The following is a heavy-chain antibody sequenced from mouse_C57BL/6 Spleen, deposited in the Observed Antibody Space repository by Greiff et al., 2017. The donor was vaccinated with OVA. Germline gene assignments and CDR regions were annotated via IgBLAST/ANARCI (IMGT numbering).Heavy chain of an antibody. Sequence: QVQLQQPGAELVKPGASVKLSCKASGYTFTSYWMHWVKQRPGQGLEWIGMIHPNSGSTNYNEKFKSKATLTVDKSSSTAYMQLSSLTSEDSAVYYCAREDDYYYGSSDWYFDVWGTGTTVTVSS. V-gene: IGHV1-64*01. D-gene: IGHD1-1*01. J-gene: IGHJ1*03. CDR2: IHPNSGST. CDR1: GYTFTSYW. CDR3: AREDDYYYGSSDWYFDV.